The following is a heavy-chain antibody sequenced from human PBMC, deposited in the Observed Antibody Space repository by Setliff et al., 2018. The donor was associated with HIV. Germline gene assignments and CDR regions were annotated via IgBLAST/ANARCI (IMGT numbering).Heavy chain of an antibody. D-gene: IGHD5-12*01. J-gene: IGHJ4*02. CDR1: GYTFNNYG. CDR2: INTHSGYT. CDR3: ARGKTWLRFLDY. V-gene: IGHV1-18*01. Sequence: ASVKVSCKASGYTFNNYGISWVRQAPGQGLEWMGWINTHSGYTNYAQNVQGRVTVTMDTSTSTAYMELRSLKSDDTALYYCARGKTWLRFLDYWGQGTLVTVSS.